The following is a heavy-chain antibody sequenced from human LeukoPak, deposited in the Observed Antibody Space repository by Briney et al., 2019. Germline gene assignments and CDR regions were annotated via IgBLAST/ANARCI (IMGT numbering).Heavy chain of an antibody. Sequence: SETLSLTCTVSGGSFSTYYWSWIRQPPGKGLEWIGYIYYSGSTNYNPSLKSRVTISVDTSKNQFSLKLSSVTAADTAVYYCARVGSLRYFDWFKGFDPWGQGTLVTVSS. CDR2: IYYSGST. CDR1: GGSFSTYY. V-gene: IGHV4-59*01. CDR3: ARVGSLRYFDWFKGFDP. D-gene: IGHD3-9*01. J-gene: IGHJ5*02.